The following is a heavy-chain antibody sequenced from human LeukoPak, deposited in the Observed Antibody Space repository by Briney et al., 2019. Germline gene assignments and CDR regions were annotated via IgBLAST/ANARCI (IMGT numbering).Heavy chain of an antibody. CDR2: IIPIFGTA. J-gene: IGHJ4*02. CDR1: GGTFSSYA. CDR3: ARESGYIAARNFDY. Sequence: GSSVKVSCKASGGTFSSYAISWVRQAPGQGLEWMGGIIPIFGTANYAQKFQGRVTITTDESTSTAYMELSSLRAEDTAVYYCARESGYIAARNFDYWGQGTLVTVSS. V-gene: IGHV1-69*05. D-gene: IGHD6-6*01.